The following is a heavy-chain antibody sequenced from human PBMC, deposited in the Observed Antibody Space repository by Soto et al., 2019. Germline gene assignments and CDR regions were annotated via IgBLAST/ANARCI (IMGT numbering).Heavy chain of an antibody. CDR3: ARVRGTAGKRYFDY. CDR1: GGSMIAYY. Sequence: SETLSLTCTVSGGSMIAYYWNWMRQPPGKGLQWIGYTYYSGSTTYNPSLKSRVTISVDSSKNQFSLKLDSVTPADAAVCCCARVRGTAGKRYFDYWGPGTLVTVSS. J-gene: IGHJ4*02. CDR2: TYYSGST. V-gene: IGHV4-59*01. D-gene: IGHD6-13*01.